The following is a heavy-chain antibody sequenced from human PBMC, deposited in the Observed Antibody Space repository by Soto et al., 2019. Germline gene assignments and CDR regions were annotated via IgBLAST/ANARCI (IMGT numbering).Heavy chain of an antibody. CDR1: GFTFDDYA. Sequence: EVQLVESGGGLVQPGRSLRLSCAASGFTFDDYAMHWVRQAPGKGLEWVSGISWNSGSIGYADSVKGRFTISRDNAKNSLYLQMNSVRAEDTALYYCAKDRKATAVVTAFDYWGQGTLVTVSS. CDR3: AKDRKATAVVTAFDY. V-gene: IGHV3-9*01. CDR2: ISWNSGSI. D-gene: IGHD4-17*01. J-gene: IGHJ4*02.